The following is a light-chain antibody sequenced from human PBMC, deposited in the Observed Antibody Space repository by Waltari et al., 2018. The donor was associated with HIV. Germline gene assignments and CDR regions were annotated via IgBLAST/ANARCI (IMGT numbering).Light chain of an antibody. J-gene: IGLJ3*02. CDR3: GTWDASLSVGV. Sequence: QSVLTQPPSVSAAPGQKVTLSCAVSSTFGTAFVSWYQHLPGSAPKLLIYDNNKRPSGISDRFSGSKSGTSATLGITGLQTGDEADYYCGTWDASLSVGVFGGGTKLTVL. CDR2: DNN. V-gene: IGLV1-51*01. CDR1: SSTFGTAF.